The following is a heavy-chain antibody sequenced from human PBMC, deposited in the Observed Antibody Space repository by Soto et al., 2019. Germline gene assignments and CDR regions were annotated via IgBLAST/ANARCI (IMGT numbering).Heavy chain of an antibody. CDR2: ISSSSSYI. D-gene: IGHD6-13*01. V-gene: IGHV3-21*01. Sequence: EVQLVESGGGLVKPGGSLRLSCAASGFTFSSYSMNWVRQAPGKGLEWVSSISSSSSYIYYADSVKGRFTISRDNAKNSLYLQMNSLRAEDTAVYYCARDGIAAAGLFDSWGQGTLVTVSS. J-gene: IGHJ4*02. CDR3: ARDGIAAAGLFDS. CDR1: GFTFSSYS.